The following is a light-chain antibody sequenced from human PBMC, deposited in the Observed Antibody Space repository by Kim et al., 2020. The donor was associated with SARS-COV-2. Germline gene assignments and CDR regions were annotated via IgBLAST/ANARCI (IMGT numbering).Light chain of an antibody. J-gene: IGKJ5*01. V-gene: IGKV3-11*01. CDR2: DAS. CDR1: QSVGNH. Sequence: EIMLTQSPAPLSLSPGERVTLSCRASQSVGNHLGWYQQKPGQAPRLLIFDASSRATGIPDRFSGSGSGTDFTLIISSLEPEDFAVYYCQHRGIWPITFGQGTRLEIK. CDR3: QHRGIWPIT.